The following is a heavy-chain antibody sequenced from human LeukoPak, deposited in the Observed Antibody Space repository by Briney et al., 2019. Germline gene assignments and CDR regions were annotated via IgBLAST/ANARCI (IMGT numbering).Heavy chain of an antibody. V-gene: IGHV4-39*01. J-gene: IGHJ4*02. CDR2: IYYSGST. CDR1: GGSISSSSYY. D-gene: IGHD3-10*01. CDR3: ARHLWFGELLSPAYDY. Sequence: PSETLSLTCTVSGGSISSSSYYWGWIRQPPGKGLEWIGSIYYSGSTYYNPSLKSRVTISVDTSKNQFSLKLSSVTAADTAVYYCARHLWFGELLSPAYDYWGQGTLVTVSS.